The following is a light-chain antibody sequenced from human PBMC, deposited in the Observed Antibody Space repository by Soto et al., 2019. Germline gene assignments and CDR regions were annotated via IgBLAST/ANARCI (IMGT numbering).Light chain of an antibody. Sequence: EIVLTQSPGTLSLSPGERATLSCRASQSVSSSYLAWYQQKPGQAPRLLIYGASSRATGIPDRFSGSGSGTEFTLTISRMEPEDFAVYYCQQYGSSPQTFG. CDR3: QQYGSSPQT. CDR2: GAS. J-gene: IGKJ1*01. V-gene: IGKV3-20*01. CDR1: QSVSSSY.